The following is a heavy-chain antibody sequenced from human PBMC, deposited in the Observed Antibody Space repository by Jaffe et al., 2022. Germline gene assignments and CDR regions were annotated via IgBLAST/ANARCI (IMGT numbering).Heavy chain of an antibody. V-gene: IGHV3-48*03. D-gene: IGHD4-17*01. Sequence: EVQLVESGGGLVQPGGSLRLSCAASGFTFSSYEMNWVRQAPGKGLEWVSYISSSGSTIYYADSVKGRFTISRDNAKNSLYLQMNSLRAEDTAVYYCARSRVPDGDYELYYYYMDVWGKGTTVTVSS. CDR2: ISSSGSTI. CDR1: GFTFSSYE. CDR3: ARSRVPDGDYELYYYYMDV. J-gene: IGHJ6*03.